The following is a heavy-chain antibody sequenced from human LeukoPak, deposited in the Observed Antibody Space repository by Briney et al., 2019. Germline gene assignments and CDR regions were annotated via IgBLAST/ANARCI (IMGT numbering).Heavy chain of an antibody. CDR3: ASTPRYMDV. CDR1: GFTFSTYY. Sequence: PGGSLRLSCAASGFTFSTYYMQWVRQGPGKELVWLARINPDGSRTIYADSVKGRFTISRDNGKKKLHLQMSSLRAEDTGVYYCASTPRYMDVWGKGTTVTVSS. CDR2: INPDGSRT. J-gene: IGHJ6*03. V-gene: IGHV3-74*01.